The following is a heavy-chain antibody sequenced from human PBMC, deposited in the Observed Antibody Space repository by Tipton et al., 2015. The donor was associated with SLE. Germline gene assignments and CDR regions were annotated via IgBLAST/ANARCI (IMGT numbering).Heavy chain of an antibody. V-gene: IGHV1-18*01. Sequence: QLVQSGAEVKKPGASVKASCKASGYTFNNNGISWVRQAPGQGLEWMGWISTYSDNTNYAQNLQGRVTMTTDTSASTAYMELRSLRSDDTAVYYCARSSGDYPWGQGTLVTVSS. J-gene: IGHJ5*02. D-gene: IGHD4-17*01. CDR1: GYTFNNNG. CDR3: ARSSGDYP. CDR2: ISTYSDNT.